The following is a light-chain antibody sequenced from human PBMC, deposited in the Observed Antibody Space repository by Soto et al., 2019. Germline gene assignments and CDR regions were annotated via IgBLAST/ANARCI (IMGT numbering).Light chain of an antibody. CDR3: QQYDRSWT. CDR1: QSVSSSY. V-gene: IGKV3-20*01. Sequence: EIVLTQSPGTLSLSPGERATLSCRASQSVSSSYLAWYQQKPGQPPRLLIYGASSRATGIPDRFSGSGSGTEFTLTISSLQSEDFAVYYCQQYDRSWTFGQGTKVDIK. J-gene: IGKJ1*01. CDR2: GAS.